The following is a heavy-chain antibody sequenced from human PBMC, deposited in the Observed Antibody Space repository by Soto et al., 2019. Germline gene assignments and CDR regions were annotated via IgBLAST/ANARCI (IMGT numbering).Heavy chain of an antibody. Sequence: GASVKVSCKASGYTFTSYGISWVRQAPGQGLEWMGWISVDDGDTNYAQNFQGRVTMSTDTSTSTAYMEMRSLRSDDTAVYYCARDQVAKWAPGSVMVNYYYGMDAWGQGTTVTVSS. CDR2: ISVDDGDT. D-gene: IGHD5-18*01. V-gene: IGHV1-18*04. CDR1: GYTFTSYG. CDR3: ARDQVAKWAPGSVMVNYYYGMDA. J-gene: IGHJ6*02.